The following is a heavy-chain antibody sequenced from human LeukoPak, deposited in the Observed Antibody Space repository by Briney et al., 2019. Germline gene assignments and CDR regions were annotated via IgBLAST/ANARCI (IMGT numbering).Heavy chain of an antibody. V-gene: IGHV4-39*07. Sequence: SETLSLTCTVSGGSISSSSYYWGWIRQPPGRGLEWIGSIYYSGRTYYNLSLKSRVTISVDTSKNQFSLKLSSVTAADTAVYYCARGAAYTAMDTFDYWGQGTLVTVSS. D-gene: IGHD5-18*01. CDR2: IYYSGRT. J-gene: IGHJ4*02. CDR1: GGSISSSSYY. CDR3: ARGAAYTAMDTFDY.